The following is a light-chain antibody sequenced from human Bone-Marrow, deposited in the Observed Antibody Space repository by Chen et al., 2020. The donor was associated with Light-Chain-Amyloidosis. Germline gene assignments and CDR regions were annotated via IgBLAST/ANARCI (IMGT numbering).Light chain of an antibody. V-gene: IGLV3-25*03. CDR2: RDT. CDR1: DLPTKY. CDR3: QSADSSGTYEVI. J-gene: IGLJ2*01. Sequence: SYELTQPPSVSVSPGQTARITCSGDDLPTKYAYWYQQKPVQAPLLVIHRDTERPSGISERFSGSSSGTTATLTISGVQAEDEADSHCQSADSSGTYEVIFGGGTKLTVL.